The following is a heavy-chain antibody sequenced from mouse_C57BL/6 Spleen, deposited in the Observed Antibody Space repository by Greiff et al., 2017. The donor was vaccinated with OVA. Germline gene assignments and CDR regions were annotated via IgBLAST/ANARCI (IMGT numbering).Heavy chain of an antibody. Sequence: QVQLQQSGPELVKPGASVKISCKASGYAFSSSWMNWVKQRPGKGLEWIGRIYPGDGDTNYNGKFKGKATLTADKSSSTAYMQLSSLTSEDSAVYFCARYGNYVGDYWGQGTSVTVSS. CDR2: IYPGDGDT. V-gene: IGHV1-82*01. CDR1: GYAFSSSW. J-gene: IGHJ4*01. CDR3: ARYGNYVGDY. D-gene: IGHD2-1*01.